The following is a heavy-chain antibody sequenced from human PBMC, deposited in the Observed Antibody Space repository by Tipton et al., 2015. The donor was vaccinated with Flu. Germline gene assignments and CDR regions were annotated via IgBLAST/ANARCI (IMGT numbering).Heavy chain of an antibody. CDR2: INPNSGGT. CDR3: ASGYSWYATDAFDI. CDR1: GYTFTGYY. V-gene: IGHV1-2*02. D-gene: IGHD6-13*01. J-gene: IGHJ3*02. Sequence: QLVQSAAEVKKPGASVKVSCKASGYTFTGYYMNWVRQAPGQGLEWMGWINPNSGGTNYAQKIQGRVTMTRDTSISTAYMELSRLRSEDTAVYYCASGYSWYATDAFDIWGQGTMVTVPS.